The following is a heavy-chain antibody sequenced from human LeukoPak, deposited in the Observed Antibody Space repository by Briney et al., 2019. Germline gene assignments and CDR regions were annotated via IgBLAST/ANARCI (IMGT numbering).Heavy chain of an antibody. V-gene: IGHV4-39*01. CDR1: GGSISSSSYY. CDR3: ARQTGYFRY. CDR2: IYYSGST. Sequence: PSETLSLTCTVSGGSISSSSYYWGWIRQPPGKGLEWIGSIYYSGSTYYNPSLKSRVTASVDTSKNQFSLKLNSVTAADTAVYYCARQTGYFRYWGQGTLVAVSS. D-gene: IGHD3-10*01. J-gene: IGHJ1*01.